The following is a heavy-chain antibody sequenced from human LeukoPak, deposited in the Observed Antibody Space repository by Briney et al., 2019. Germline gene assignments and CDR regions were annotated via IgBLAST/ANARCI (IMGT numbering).Heavy chain of an antibody. D-gene: IGHD3-3*01. CDR2: INPNSGGT. CDR3: ARVRDFWSGYPIDY. J-gene: IGHJ4*02. CDR1: GYTFTGYY. V-gene: IGHV1-2*02. Sequence: SVKVSCKASGYTFTGYYMHWVRQAPGQGLEWMGWINPNSGGTNYAQKFQGRVTMTRDTSISTAYMELSRLRSDDTAVYYCARVRDFWSGYPIDYWGQGTLVTVSS.